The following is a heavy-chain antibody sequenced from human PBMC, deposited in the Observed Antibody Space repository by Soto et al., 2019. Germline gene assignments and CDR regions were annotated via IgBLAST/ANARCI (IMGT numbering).Heavy chain of an antibody. CDR1: GFTFSSYW. CDR2: IKQDGSEK. CDR3: AREKWELLNY. J-gene: IGHJ4*02. V-gene: IGHV3-7*01. D-gene: IGHD1-26*01. Sequence: PGGSLRLSCAASGFTFSSYWMSWVRQAPGKGLEWVANIKQDGSEKYYVDSVKGRFTITSDNVKNSLYLQMNSLSAEDTAVYYCAREKWELLNYWGQGTLVTVSS.